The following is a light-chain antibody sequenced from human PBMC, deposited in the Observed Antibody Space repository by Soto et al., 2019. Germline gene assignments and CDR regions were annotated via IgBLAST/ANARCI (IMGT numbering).Light chain of an antibody. CDR2: ANT. V-gene: IGLV1-40*01. J-gene: IGLJ3*02. CDR1: SSNLGAGSD. Sequence: QSVLTQPPSVSGAPGQRVTISCTGSSSNLGAGSDVSWYQHLPGTAPKLLISANTDRPSGVPDRFSGSKSGTSASLAIAGLQADDEADYYCQSYDSSLRGGVFGGGTKLTVL. CDR3: QSYDSSLRGGV.